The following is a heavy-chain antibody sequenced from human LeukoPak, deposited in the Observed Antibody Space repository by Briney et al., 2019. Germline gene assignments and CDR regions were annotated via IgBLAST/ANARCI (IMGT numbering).Heavy chain of an antibody. CDR3: ARGVHFYYYLDV. Sequence: GGSLRLSCAASGFTVNSNYVSWVRQPPGKGLEWVSVMYADDSAFYADAVKGRFTISRDNSKNTLHLRMDSLRADDTAVYFCARGVHFYYYLDVWGKGTTVTVSS. V-gene: IGHV3-53*03. D-gene: IGHD5/OR15-5a*01. CDR1: GFTVNSNY. CDR2: MYADDSA. J-gene: IGHJ6*03.